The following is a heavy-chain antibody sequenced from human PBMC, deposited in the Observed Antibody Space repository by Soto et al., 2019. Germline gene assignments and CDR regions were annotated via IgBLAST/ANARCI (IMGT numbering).Heavy chain of an antibody. CDR3: ARDRLRYNWNDFPYYYYGMDV. V-gene: IGHV3-30-3*01. Sequence: GGSLRLSCAASGFTFSSYAMHWVRQAPGKGLEWVAVISYDGSNKYYADSVKGRFTISRDNSKNTLYLQMNSLRTEDTAVYYCARDRLRYNWNDFPYYYYGMDVWGQGPTVTASS. J-gene: IGHJ6*02. CDR1: GFTFSSYA. D-gene: IGHD1-1*01. CDR2: ISYDGSNK.